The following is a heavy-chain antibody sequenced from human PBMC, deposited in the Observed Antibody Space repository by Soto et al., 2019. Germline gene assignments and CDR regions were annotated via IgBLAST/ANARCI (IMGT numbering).Heavy chain of an antibody. V-gene: IGHV4-4*02. Sequence: PSETLSLTCAVSGGSISSSNWWSWVRQPPGKGLEWIGRIYYSGSTNYNPSLKSRVTISVDKSNNQFSLKLSSVTAADTAVYYCARQSLRFGENSWGQGTLVTVSS. CDR3: ARQSLRFGENS. D-gene: IGHD3-10*01. CDR2: IYYSGST. CDR1: GGSISSSNW. J-gene: IGHJ4*02.